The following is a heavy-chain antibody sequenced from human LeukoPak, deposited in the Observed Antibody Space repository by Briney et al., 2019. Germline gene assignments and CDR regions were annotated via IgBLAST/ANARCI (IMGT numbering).Heavy chain of an antibody. J-gene: IGHJ4*02. Sequence: PGGSLRLSCAASGFTFSSYAMHWVRQAPGKGLEWVAVISYDGSNKYYADSVKGRFTISRDNSKNTLYLQMNSLRAEDTAVYYCAKGEAVATARGFDYWGQGTLVTVSS. V-gene: IGHV3-30-3*01. CDR1: GFTFSSYA. CDR3: AKGEAVATARGFDY. CDR2: ISYDGSNK. D-gene: IGHD6-19*01.